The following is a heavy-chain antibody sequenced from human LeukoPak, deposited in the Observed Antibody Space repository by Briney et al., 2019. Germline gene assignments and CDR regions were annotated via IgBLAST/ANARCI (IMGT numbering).Heavy chain of an antibody. CDR1: GGSFSGYY. D-gene: IGHD5-18*01. Sequence: SETLSLTCAVYGGSFSGYYWSWIRQPPGKGLEWIGEINHSGSTNYNPSLKSRVTISVDRSKNQFSLKLSSVTAADTAVYYCAREGGRIQRPFQHWGQGTLVTVSS. J-gene: IGHJ1*01. V-gene: IGHV4-34*01. CDR3: AREGGRIQRPFQH. CDR2: INHSGST.